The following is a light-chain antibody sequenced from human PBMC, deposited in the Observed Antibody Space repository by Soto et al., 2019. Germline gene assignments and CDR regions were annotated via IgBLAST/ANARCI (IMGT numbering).Light chain of an antibody. V-gene: IGKV2-28*01. CDR2: LGS. CDR3: MQALQICP. CDR1: QSLLHRNGYNY. J-gene: IGKJ1*01. Sequence: DIVMTHSPLSLPVTPGEPASISCRSSQSLLHRNGYNYLDWYLQKPGQSPQLLIYLGSNRASGVPDRFSGSGSGKDVTLETIRVEAADVGVYYCMQALQICPFGQGTQLE.